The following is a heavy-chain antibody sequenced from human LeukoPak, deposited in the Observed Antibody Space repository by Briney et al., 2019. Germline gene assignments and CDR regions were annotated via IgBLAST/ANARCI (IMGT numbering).Heavy chain of an antibody. D-gene: IGHD3-22*01. V-gene: IGHV3-30*19. CDR1: GFTLSSYG. CDR3: ARGDSSGYYLLPPDY. Sequence: GKSLRLSCAASGFTLSSYGMRWVRQGPGKGLEWVAVISYDGSNKYYADSVKGRFTISRDNSKNTLYLQMNSLRAEDTAVYYCARGDSSGYYLLPPDYWGQGTLVTVSS. CDR2: ISYDGSNK. J-gene: IGHJ4*02.